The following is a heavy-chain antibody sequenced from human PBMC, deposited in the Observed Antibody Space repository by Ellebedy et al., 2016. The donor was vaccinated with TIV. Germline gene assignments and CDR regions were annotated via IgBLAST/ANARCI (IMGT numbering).Heavy chain of an antibody. D-gene: IGHD2-8*02. CDR3: ARAKIHFWWDFEY. V-gene: IGHV3-30*04. J-gene: IGHJ4*02. CDR1: GFTLSTYA. CDR2: ISNDGSDT. Sequence: PGGSLRLSCAASGFTLSTYAMHWVRQAPGKGLEWVALISNDGSDTSYADSVQGRFTFSRDSSQNTLFLQMNSLRTEDTATYYCARAKIHFWWDFEYWGQGTLVTVSS.